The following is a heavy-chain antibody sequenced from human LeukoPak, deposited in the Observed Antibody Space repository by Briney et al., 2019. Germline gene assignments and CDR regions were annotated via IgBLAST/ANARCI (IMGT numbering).Heavy chain of an antibody. J-gene: IGHJ4*02. D-gene: IGHD6-19*01. Sequence: GESLRLSCAASGFTFSSYAMSWVRQAPGKGLEWVSAISGSGGSTYYADSVKGRFTISRDNSKNTLYLQMNSLRAEDTAVYYCAKVYSSGWYGYFDYWGQGTLVTVSS. V-gene: IGHV3-23*01. CDR2: ISGSGGST. CDR3: AKVYSSGWYGYFDY. CDR1: GFTFSSYA.